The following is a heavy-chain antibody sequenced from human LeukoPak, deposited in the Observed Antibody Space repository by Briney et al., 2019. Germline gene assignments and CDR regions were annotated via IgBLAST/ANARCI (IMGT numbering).Heavy chain of an antibody. D-gene: IGHD1-7*01. CDR3: ARGKNYFDP. Sequence: SETLSLTCTVSGDSISSYYWSWIRQPPGKGLEWIGYIYYSGSTNYNPSLKSRVTISVDTSKSQFSLKLSSMTAADTAMYYCARGKNYFDPWGQGTLVTVSS. CDR2: IYYSGST. V-gene: IGHV4-59*01. CDR1: GDSISSYY. J-gene: IGHJ5*02.